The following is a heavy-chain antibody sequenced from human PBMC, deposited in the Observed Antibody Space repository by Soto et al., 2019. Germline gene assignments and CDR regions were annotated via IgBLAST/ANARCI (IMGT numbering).Heavy chain of an antibody. Sequence: GGSLRLSCAASGFTFSNYYMTWIRQAPGKGLEWVSYISSSSSYINYADSVRGRFTISRDNARNSLYLQMNSLRAEDTAVYYCARRPYYYYTSGSRHYYGMDVWGQGTTVTVSS. D-gene: IGHD3-22*01. CDR2: ISSSSSYI. J-gene: IGHJ6*02. CDR3: ARRPYYYYTSGSRHYYGMDV. V-gene: IGHV3-11*03. CDR1: GFTFSNYY.